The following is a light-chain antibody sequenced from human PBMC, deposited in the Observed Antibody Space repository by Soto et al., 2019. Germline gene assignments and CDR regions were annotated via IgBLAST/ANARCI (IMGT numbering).Light chain of an antibody. J-gene: IGLJ2*01. Sequence: QSVLTQPPAVSGTPGLRVVISCSGSSSNIGSHFVHWYQQLPGTAPKLLIYMNDHRPSGVPDRFSGSKSGTSASLAISGLRSEDEARYYCTTCDDTLGGFVVFGEGTKVTVL. CDR1: SSNIGSHF. CDR3: TTCDDTLGGFVV. V-gene: IGLV1-47*01. CDR2: MND.